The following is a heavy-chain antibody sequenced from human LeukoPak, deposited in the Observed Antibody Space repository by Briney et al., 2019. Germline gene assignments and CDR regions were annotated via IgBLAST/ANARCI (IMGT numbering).Heavy chain of an antibody. CDR2: VYYSGST. D-gene: IGHD5-12*01. V-gene: IGHV4-61*01. CDR1: GGSVSSGSYY. CDR3: ARGYGKWLRFPQPNWFDP. Sequence: PSETLSLTCTVSGGSVSSGSYYWSWTRQPPGKGLEWIGYVYYSGSTNYNPSLKSRVTISVDTSKNQFSLKLSSVTAADTAVYYCARGYGKWLRFPQPNWFDPWGQGTLVTVSS. J-gene: IGHJ5*02.